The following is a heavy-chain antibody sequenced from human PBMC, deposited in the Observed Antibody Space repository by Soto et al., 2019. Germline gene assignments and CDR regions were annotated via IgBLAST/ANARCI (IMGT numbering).Heavy chain of an antibody. CDR2: IHSDGSST. J-gene: IGHJ3*01. CDR3: ARGDRGAFDL. CDR1: GFTFSYYW. Sequence: EVQLVESGGGLVRPGGSLRLSCAASGFTFSYYWMHWVRQAPGKGLVWVSRIHSDGSSTTYADFVKGRFIISRDIARNTVDLQMNSVRVEDTAVYFCARGDRGAFDLWGQGTVGTVSS. V-gene: IGHV3-74*01. D-gene: IGHD1-26*01.